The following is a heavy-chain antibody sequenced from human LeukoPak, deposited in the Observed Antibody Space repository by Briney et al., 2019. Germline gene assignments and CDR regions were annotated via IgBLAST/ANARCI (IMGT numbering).Heavy chain of an antibody. Sequence: GGSLRLSCAASGFTFSSYAMHWVRQAPGKGLGWVAVISYDGSNKYYADSVKGRFTISRDNSKNTLYLQMNGLRAEDTAVYYCARDSHYYDSSPFAPWGQGPLVTVSS. V-gene: IGHV3-30-3*01. J-gene: IGHJ5*02. D-gene: IGHD3-22*01. CDR3: ARDSHYYDSSPFAP. CDR1: GFTFSSYA. CDR2: ISYDGSNK.